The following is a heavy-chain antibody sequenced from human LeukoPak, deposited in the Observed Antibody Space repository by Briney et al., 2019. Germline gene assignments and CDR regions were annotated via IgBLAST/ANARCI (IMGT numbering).Heavy chain of an antibody. Sequence: ASVKASCKASAYTFTSYGISWVRQAPGQGLEWLGRISAYNGNTNYAQKLQGRVTMTTDTSTSTAYMELRSLRSDDTAVYYCARGHEYHDSSGLSSWGQGTLVTVSS. CDR1: AYTFTSYG. D-gene: IGHD3-22*01. CDR2: ISAYNGNT. J-gene: IGHJ5*02. V-gene: IGHV1-18*01. CDR3: ARGHEYHDSSGLSS.